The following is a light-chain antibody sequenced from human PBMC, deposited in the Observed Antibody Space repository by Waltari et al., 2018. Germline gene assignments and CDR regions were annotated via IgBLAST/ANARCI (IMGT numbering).Light chain of an antibody. CDR1: PSNIGNNY. Sequence: QSVLTQPPSVSAAPGQRVTIPCSGGPSNIGNNYVSWYRQFPGTAPKLLIYEDRERPSGVPGRFSGSKSGTSATLDITGLQAGDEADYYCGTWDSSLSGAVFGGGTHLTVL. J-gene: IGLJ7*01. V-gene: IGLV1-51*02. CDR3: GTWDSSLSGAV. CDR2: EDR.